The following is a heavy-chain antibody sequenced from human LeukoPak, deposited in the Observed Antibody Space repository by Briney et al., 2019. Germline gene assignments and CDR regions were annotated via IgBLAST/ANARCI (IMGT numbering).Heavy chain of an antibody. V-gene: IGHV6-1*01. J-gene: IGHJ4*02. CDR3: ARDRTRYCGGDCYTFDY. D-gene: IGHD2-21*02. Sequence: SQTLSLTCAISGDSVSSNSAAWNWIRQSPSRGLEWLGRTYYRPKWYNDYAVSVKSRITINPDTSKNQFSLQLNSVTPEDTAVYYCARDRTRYCGGDCYTFDYWGQGTLVTVSS. CDR1: GDSVSSNSAA. CDR2: TYYRPKWYN.